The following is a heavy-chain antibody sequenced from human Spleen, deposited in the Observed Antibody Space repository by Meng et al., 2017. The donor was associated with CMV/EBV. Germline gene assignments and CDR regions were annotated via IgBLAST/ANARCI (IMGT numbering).Heavy chain of an antibody. Sequence: GESLKISCAASGFTFSNYWMTWVRQAPGKGLEWVANIQQDGSDKYYVDSVKGRFTITRDNAKNSVYLQMNSLRGEDTAVYYCARIGYSSSGLDYWGQGSLVTVSS. CDR2: IQQDGSDK. V-gene: IGHV3-7*01. J-gene: IGHJ4*02. CDR1: GFTFSNYW. D-gene: IGHD6-6*01. CDR3: ARIGYSSSGLDY.